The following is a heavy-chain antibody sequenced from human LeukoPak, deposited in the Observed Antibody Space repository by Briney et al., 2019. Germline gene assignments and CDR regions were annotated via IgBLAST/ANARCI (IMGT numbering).Heavy chain of an antibody. D-gene: IGHD2-2*01. V-gene: IGHV4-59*08. CDR1: GGSISSYY. J-gene: IGHJ4*02. Sequence: SETLSLTCTVTGGSISSYYWSWIRQPPGKGLEWIGYIYYSGSTNYNPSLKSRVTISVDTSKNQFSLNLISVTAADTAVYYCARASSYTGHLGWWGQGTLVTVSS. CDR3: ARASSYTGHLGW. CDR2: IYYSGST.